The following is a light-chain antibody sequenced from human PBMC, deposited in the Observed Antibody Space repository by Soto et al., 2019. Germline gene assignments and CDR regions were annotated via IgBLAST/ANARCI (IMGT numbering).Light chain of an antibody. CDR3: SSYTRSSTHVV. CDR2: DVS. V-gene: IGLV2-14*01. J-gene: IGLJ2*01. Sequence: QSVLTQPASVSGSPRQSITISCTGTSSDVGGYNYVSWYQQHPGKAPKLMIYDVSNRPSGVSNRFSGSKSGNTASLTISGLQAEDEADYYCSSYTRSSTHVVFGGGTKLTVL. CDR1: SSDVGGYNY.